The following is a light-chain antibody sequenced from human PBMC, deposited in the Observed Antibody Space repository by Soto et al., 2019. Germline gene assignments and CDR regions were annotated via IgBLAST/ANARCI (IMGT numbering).Light chain of an antibody. J-gene: IGKJ4*01. CDR3: QQRSNWPPLT. CDR1: QSVSSY. Sequence: EIVLTQSPATLSLSPGERATLSCRASQSVSSYLAWYQQKPGQAPRLLIYDVSKRATGIPARFSGSGSGTDFTLTSSSLEPEDFAVYYCQQRSNWPPLTFGGGTKVEIK. V-gene: IGKV3-11*01. CDR2: DVS.